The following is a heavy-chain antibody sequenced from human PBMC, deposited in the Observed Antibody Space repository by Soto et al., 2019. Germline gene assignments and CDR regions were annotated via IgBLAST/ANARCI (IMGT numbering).Heavy chain of an antibody. Sequence: PGESLKISCTGFGYTFTTFWISWVRQMPGKGLEWMGRIDPGDTYATYSPAFQGHVTISADKATSTAYLQWSSPKASDTAMYFCARIYCTTTTCDSWFDPWGRGTLVTVSS. V-gene: IGHV5-10-1*01. CDR1: GYTFTTFW. CDR2: IDPGDTYA. J-gene: IGHJ5*02. CDR3: ARIYCTTTTCDSWFDP. D-gene: IGHD2-2*01.